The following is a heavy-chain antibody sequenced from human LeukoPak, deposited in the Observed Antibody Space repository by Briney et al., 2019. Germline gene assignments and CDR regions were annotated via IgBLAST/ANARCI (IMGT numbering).Heavy chain of an antibody. CDR3: ARGPPPSIYFRYSSSWQSPRVGCDY. Sequence: ASVKVSCKASGGTFSSYAISWVRQAPGQGLEWMGGIIPIFGTANYAQKFQGRVAMTRDMSTSTVYMELSSLRSEDTAVYYCARGPPPSIYFRYSSSWQSPRVGCDYWGQGTLVTVSS. D-gene: IGHD6-13*01. CDR1: GGTFSSYA. J-gene: IGHJ4*02. CDR2: IIPIFGTA. V-gene: IGHV1-69*05.